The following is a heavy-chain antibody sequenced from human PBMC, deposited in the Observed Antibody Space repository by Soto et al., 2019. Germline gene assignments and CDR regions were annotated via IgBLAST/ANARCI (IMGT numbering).Heavy chain of an antibody. D-gene: IGHD4-4*01. CDR3: ARLFPLQPIDDY. Sequence: PSETLSLTCTVSGGSISSSSYYWGWIRQPPGKGLEWIGSIYYSGSTYYNPSLKSRVTISVDTSKNQFSLKLSSVTAADTAVYYCARLFPLQPIDDYWGQGTLVTVSS. CDR1: GGSISSSSYY. J-gene: IGHJ4*02. V-gene: IGHV4-39*01. CDR2: IYYSGST.